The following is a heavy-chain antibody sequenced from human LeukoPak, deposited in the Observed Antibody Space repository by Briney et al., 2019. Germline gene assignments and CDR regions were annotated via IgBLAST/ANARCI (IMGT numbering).Heavy chain of an antibody. CDR3: AKDIRDIVVVVAAPSYYYYGMDV. V-gene: IGHV3-9*01. J-gene: IGHJ6*02. Sequence: GRSLRLSCAASGFTFDDYAMHWVRQAPGKGLEWVSGISWNSGSIGYADSVKGRFTISRDNAKNSLYLQMNSLRAEDTALYYCAKDIRDIVVVVAAPSYYYYGMDVWGQGTTVTVSS. CDR1: GFTFDDYA. D-gene: IGHD2-15*01. CDR2: ISWNSGSI.